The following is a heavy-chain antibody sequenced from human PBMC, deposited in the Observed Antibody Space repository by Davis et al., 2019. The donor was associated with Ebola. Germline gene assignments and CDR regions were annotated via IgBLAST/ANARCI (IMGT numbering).Heavy chain of an antibody. CDR2: INGDRGRI. V-gene: IGHV3-43*02. CDR1: GFSFGAYT. J-gene: IGHJ4*02. CDR3: AKAKFSGSALIGH. D-gene: IGHD1-26*01. Sequence: PGGSLRLSCATSGFSFGAYTMHWVRQAPGKGLEWVSFINGDRGRIDYADSVKGRFTISGDNSKNSLYLQMNSLTTEDTALYYCAKAKFSGSALIGHWGQGTLVTVSS.